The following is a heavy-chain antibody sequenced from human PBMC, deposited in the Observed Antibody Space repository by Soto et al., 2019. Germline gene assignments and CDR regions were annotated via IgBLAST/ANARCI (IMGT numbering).Heavy chain of an antibody. D-gene: IGHD6-19*01. V-gene: IGHV3-9*01. CDR3: AKDIREYGSGWTYFDN. J-gene: IGHJ4*02. Sequence: EVQLVESGGDLVQPGRSLRLACAASGFTFDDYAMHWVRQGPGKGLEWVSGISWNSGRIDYADSVKGRFTISRDNAKKSLYLQMNSLRCEDTALYYCAKDIREYGSGWTYFDNWGQGTLVTVSS. CDR2: ISWNSGRI. CDR1: GFTFDDYA.